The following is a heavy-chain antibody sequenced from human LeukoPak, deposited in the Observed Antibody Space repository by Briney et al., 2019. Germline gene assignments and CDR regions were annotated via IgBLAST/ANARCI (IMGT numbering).Heavy chain of an antibody. CDR1: GFTFSSYA. V-gene: IGHV3-23*01. CDR2: ISGSGGST. D-gene: IGHD6-13*01. J-gene: IGHJ4*02. Sequence: GGSLRLSCAASGFTFSSYAMSWVRQAPGKGLEWVSAISGSGGSTYYADSVKGRFTISRDNSKNTLYLQMNSLRAEGTAVYYCAKDGYSSSWYSYYFDYWGQGTLVTVSS. CDR3: AKDGYSSSWYSYYFDY.